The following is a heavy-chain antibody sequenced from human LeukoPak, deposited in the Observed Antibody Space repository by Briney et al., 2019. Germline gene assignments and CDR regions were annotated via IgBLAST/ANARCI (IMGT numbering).Heavy chain of an antibody. CDR2: IRSKANSYAT. V-gene: IGHV3-73*01. Sequence: GGSLRLSCAASGFTFSGSAMHWVRQASGKGLEWVGRIRSKANSYATAYAASVKGRFTISRDDSKNTAYLQMSSLKTEDTAVYYCTLGGHYYDSSGYYNDFDYWGQGTLVTVSS. D-gene: IGHD3-22*01. CDR1: GFTFSGSA. J-gene: IGHJ4*02. CDR3: TLGGHYYDSSGYYNDFDY.